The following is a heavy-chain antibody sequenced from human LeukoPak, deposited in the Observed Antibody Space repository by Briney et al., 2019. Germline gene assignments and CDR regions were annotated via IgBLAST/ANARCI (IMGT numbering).Heavy chain of an antibody. D-gene: IGHD1-1*01. CDR1: GVSLSSHG. V-gene: IGHV3-33*01. CDR2: IWSDGSSE. J-gene: IGHJ4*02. CDR3: ARDRGNDFLDY. Sequence: GRSLRLSCVVSGVSLSSHGIHWVRQAPGKGLEWVAFIWSDGSSENYADSVKGRFTVSRDNSKNTVYLQINGLRVEDTAVYHCARDRGNDFLDYWGQGTLVTVSS.